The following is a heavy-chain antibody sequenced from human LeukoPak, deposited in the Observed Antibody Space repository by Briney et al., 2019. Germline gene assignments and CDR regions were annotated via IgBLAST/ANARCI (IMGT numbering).Heavy chain of an antibody. CDR3: ARQKYYYGSGPFFDY. D-gene: IGHD3-10*01. J-gene: IGHJ4*02. Sequence: SETLSLTCTVSGGSISSGDYYWSWIRQPPGKGLEWIGYIYYSGSTYYNPSLKSRVTISVDTSKNQFSLRLSSVTAADTAVYYCARQKYYYGSGPFFDYWGQGTLVTVSS. CDR2: IYYSGST. CDR1: GGSISSGDYY. V-gene: IGHV4-30-4*01.